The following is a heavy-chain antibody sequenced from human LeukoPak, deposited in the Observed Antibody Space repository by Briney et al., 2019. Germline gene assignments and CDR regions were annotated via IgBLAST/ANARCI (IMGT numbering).Heavy chain of an antibody. D-gene: IGHD3-9*01. CDR1: GGSISISSYY. J-gene: IGHJ4*02. CDR2: IYYSGGT. V-gene: IGHV4-39*07. CDR3: ARGKPDDYDILTGYHYFDY. Sequence: SESLSLTCTVSGGSISISSYYWGWIREPPGKGLEWIGSIYYSGGTYYNPSLKSRVPISVDTSQNQFSLKLSSVTAADTAVYYCARGKPDDYDILTGYHYFDYWGQGTLVTVSS.